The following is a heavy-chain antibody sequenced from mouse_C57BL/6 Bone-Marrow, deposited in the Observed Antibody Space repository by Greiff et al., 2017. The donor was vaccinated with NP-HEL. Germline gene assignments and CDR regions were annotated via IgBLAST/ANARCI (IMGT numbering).Heavy chain of an antibody. Sequence: EVKLLESGPGLAKPSQTLSLTCSVTGYSITSDYWNWIRKFPGNKLEYMGYISYSGSTYYNPSLKSRISITRDTSKNQYYLQLNSVTTEDTATYYCARFITTVVATGYFDVWGTGTTVTVSS. CDR2: ISYSGST. D-gene: IGHD1-1*01. J-gene: IGHJ1*03. CDR3: ARFITTVVATGYFDV. V-gene: IGHV3-8*01. CDR1: GYSITSDY.